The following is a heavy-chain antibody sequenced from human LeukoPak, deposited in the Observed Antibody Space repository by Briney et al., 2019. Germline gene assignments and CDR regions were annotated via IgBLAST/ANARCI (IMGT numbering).Heavy chain of an antibody. D-gene: IGHD3-10*01. CDR2: TYYRSKWCN. V-gene: IGHV6-1*01. J-gene: IGHJ6*04. CDR1: GDSVSSNSAA. Sequence: SQTLSLTCALSGDSVSSNSAAWNWIRQSPSRGLEWLGRTYYRSKWCNDYAVSVKSRITINPDTSKNQFSLQLNSVTPEDTAVYYCARGLWFGELPPSGMDVWGKGTTVTVSS. CDR3: ARGLWFGELPPSGMDV.